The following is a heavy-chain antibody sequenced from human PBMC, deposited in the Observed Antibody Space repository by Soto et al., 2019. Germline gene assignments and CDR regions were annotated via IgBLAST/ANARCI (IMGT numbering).Heavy chain of an antibody. CDR3: ERHRPPFFYGSGPWDV. D-gene: IGHD3-10*01. CDR2: IYYSGST. J-gene: IGHJ6*02. CDR1: GGSISNSY. V-gene: IGHV4-59*08. Sequence: QVQLQESGPGLVRPSETLSLTCTVSGGSISNSYWSWIRQSPGKGLEWIGYIYYSGSTNYNPSLRRRVTVSVYTYTNQFSQKLSSLIAAHTAVYYCERHRPPFFYGSGPWDVWGQGTTVTVSS.